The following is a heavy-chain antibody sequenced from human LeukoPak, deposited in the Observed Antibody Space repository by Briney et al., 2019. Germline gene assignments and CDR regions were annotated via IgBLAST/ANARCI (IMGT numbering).Heavy chain of an antibody. J-gene: IGHJ6*02. CDR3: AKIPSIYYGMDV. V-gene: IGHV3-53*01. Sequence: PGGSLRLSCAASGFTVSNTYVSWVRQAPGKGLEWLSLMYSGGSTYYADSVKGRFTISRDNSKNTLYLQMDSLRAEDTAVYYCAKIPSIYYGMDVWGQGTTVTVSS. CDR2: MYSGGST. CDR1: GFTVSNTY.